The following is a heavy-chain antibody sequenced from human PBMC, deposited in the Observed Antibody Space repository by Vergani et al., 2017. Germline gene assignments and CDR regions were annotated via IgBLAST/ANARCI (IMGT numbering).Heavy chain of an antibody. CDR3: AKDGRENSDYGYFDY. J-gene: IGHJ4*02. Sequence: QVQLVETGGGVVQPGGSLRLYCATSGFSFNTYGAHWVRQAPGKGLEWVAFIGYDGRIKYNVDSVTGRFTISRDTSKKTLSLQMRSLRADDTAVYYCAKDGRENSDYGYFDYWGQGTLVTVSS. CDR2: IGYDGRIK. CDR1: GFSFNTYG. D-gene: IGHD4-17*01. V-gene: IGHV3-30*02.